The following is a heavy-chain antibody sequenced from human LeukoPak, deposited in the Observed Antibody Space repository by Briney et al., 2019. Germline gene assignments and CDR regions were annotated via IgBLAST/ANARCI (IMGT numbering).Heavy chain of an antibody. V-gene: IGHV4-59*01. Sequence: SETLSLTCTVSGGSISSYYWSWIRQPPGKGLEWIGYIYYRGSTNYNPSLKSRVTISVDTSKNQFSLKLSSVTAADTAVYYCARDYCSGGSCYVSQGFDPWGQGTLVTVSS. J-gene: IGHJ5*02. CDR3: ARDYCSGGSCYVSQGFDP. CDR1: GGSISSYY. CDR2: IYYRGST. D-gene: IGHD2-15*01.